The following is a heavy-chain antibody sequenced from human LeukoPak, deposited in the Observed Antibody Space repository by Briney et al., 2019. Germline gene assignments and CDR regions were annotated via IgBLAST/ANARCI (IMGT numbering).Heavy chain of an antibody. D-gene: IGHD3-22*01. CDR3: ARGNYYDRTFDAFDF. CDR2: INPSGGSS. Sequence: ASVKVSCKASGYTFTSYYVHWVRQAPGQGIEWMGKINPSGGSSSYAQKFQGRVTMTRDTSTSTVYMELSSLRSEDTAVYYCARGNYYDRTFDAFDFWGQGTMVTVSS. V-gene: IGHV1-46*01. J-gene: IGHJ3*01. CDR1: GYTFTSYY.